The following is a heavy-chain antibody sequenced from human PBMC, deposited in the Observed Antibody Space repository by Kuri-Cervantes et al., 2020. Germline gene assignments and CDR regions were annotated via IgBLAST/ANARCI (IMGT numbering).Heavy chain of an antibody. CDR3: ATETAHTYD. V-gene: IGHV1-18*01. CDR2: ISAYNGNT. J-gene: IGHJ4*02. CDR1: GYTFTNYG. D-gene: IGHD2-8*01. Sequence: ASVKVSCKASGYTFTNYGISWVRQAPGQGLEWMGWISAYNGNTNYAQNLQGRVTMTTDTSTSTAYMELRSLTSDDTAVYYCATETAHTYDWGQGTLVTVSS.